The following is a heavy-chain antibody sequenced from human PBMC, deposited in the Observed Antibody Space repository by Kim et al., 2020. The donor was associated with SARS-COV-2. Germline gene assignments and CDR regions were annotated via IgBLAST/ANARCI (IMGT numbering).Heavy chain of an antibody. CDR1: GFNFSCSA. Sequence: GGSLRLSCAASGFNFSCSAIHWVRQASGKGLEWVGRIRSKANSHATDYAASVRGRFTISRDDSKNTAYLQMDSLKIEDTAVYYCTKKIGGTTTEDYWGQGTLVTVSS. V-gene: IGHV3-73*01. CDR3: TKKIGGTTTEDY. J-gene: IGHJ4*02. D-gene: IGHD1-26*01. CDR2: IRSKANSHAT.